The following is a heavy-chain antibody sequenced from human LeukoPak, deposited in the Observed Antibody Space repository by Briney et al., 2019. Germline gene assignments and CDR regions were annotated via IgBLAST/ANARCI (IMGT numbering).Heavy chain of an antibody. CDR3: ARDSSGGYDILTGYYTGFDY. CDR1: GYTFTSYG. CDR2: ISAYNGNT. D-gene: IGHD3-9*01. Sequence: ASVTVSCKASGYTFTSYGISWVRQAPGQGLEWMGWISAYNGNTNYAQKLQGRVTMTTDTSTSTAYMELRSPRSDDTAVYYCARDSSGGYDILTGYYTGFDYWGQGTLVTVSS. V-gene: IGHV1-18*01. J-gene: IGHJ4*02.